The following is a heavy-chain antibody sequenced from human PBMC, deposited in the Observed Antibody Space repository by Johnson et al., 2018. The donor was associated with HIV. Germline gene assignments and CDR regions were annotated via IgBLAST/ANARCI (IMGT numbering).Heavy chain of an antibody. V-gene: IGHV3-20*04. D-gene: IGHD1-26*01. CDR2: INWNGGTT. CDR3: ARGAQWELLIDAFEI. Sequence: VQLVESGGGVVRPGGSLRLSCAASGFTFDDHGMSWVRQAPGKGLEWVSGINWNGGTTGYVDSVKGRFTISRDNAKNSLYLQMNSMRAEDTALYYCARGAQWELLIDAFEIWGQGTMFTVSS. CDR1: GFTFDDHG. J-gene: IGHJ3*02.